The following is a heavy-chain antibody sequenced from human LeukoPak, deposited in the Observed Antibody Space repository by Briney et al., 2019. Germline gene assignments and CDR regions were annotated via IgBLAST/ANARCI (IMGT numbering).Heavy chain of an antibody. D-gene: IGHD1-1*01. J-gene: IGHJ4*02. CDR1: SGSFSGYY. CDR3: ARVGLEDFDY. Sequence: SETLSLTCAVYSGSFSGYYWSWIRQPPGKGLEWIGYIYYSGSTYYNPSLKSRVTISVDTSKNQFSLKLSSVTAADTAVYYCARVGLEDFDYWGQGTLVTVSS. CDR2: IYYSGST. V-gene: IGHV4-30-4*08.